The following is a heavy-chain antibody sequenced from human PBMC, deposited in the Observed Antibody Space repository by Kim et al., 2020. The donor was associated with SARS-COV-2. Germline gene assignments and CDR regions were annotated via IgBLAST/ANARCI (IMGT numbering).Heavy chain of an antibody. Sequence: GGSLRLSCTTSGFTFIGHAMSWVRQAPGQGLEWVSSIDRSDGTTYYVDSVKGRFTISRDDAKNTLYLQMRALRADDTATYYCMKGGWGWIWDHWGQGTL. CDR3: MKGGWGWIWDH. J-gene: IGHJ4*02. CDR1: GFTFIGHA. CDR2: IDRSDGTT. D-gene: IGHD2-2*03. V-gene: IGHV3-23*01.